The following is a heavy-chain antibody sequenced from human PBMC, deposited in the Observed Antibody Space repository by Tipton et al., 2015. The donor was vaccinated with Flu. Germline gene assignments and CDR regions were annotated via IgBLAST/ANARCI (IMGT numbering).Heavy chain of an antibody. CDR1: GGSISNYY. J-gene: IGHJ5*02. Sequence: TLSLTCTVSGGSISNYYWGWIRQPAGKGLEWIGRIYTSGSTNYNPSLKSRVTISVDTSKNQFSLKLSSVTAADTAVYYCARDRVGDYSGFDPWGQGTLVTVSS. CDR3: ARDRVGDYSGFDP. V-gene: IGHV4-4*07. CDR2: IYTSGST. D-gene: IGHD4-17*01.